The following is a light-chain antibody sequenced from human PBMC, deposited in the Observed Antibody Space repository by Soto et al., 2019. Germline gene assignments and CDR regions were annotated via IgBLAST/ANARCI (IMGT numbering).Light chain of an antibody. V-gene: IGLV2-14*01. Sequence: SVLTQPASVSGSPGQSIAISCTGTSSDVGGYNYVSWYQQHPGKAPKLMTYDVSNRPSGVSNRFSGSKSRNTASLTISGLQAEDEADYYCSSYTSSSTPYVFGTGTKVTVL. CDR3: SSYTSSSTPYV. J-gene: IGLJ1*01. CDR1: SSDVGGYNY. CDR2: DVS.